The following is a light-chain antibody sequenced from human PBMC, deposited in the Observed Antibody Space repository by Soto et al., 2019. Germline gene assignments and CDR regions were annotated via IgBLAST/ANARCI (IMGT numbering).Light chain of an antibody. V-gene: IGKV1-39*01. CDR2: AAS. CDR3: HQSYSTLSIT. J-gene: IGKJ5*01. CDR1: QSIDTF. Sequence: DIQMTQSPSSVSASVGDSVTITCRASQSIDTFLYWYQQKPGRAPNLLIYAASNLQSGVPSRFRGSGSCTDFTIIISSLQPEDFATYYCHQSYSTLSITFGQGTRLEI.